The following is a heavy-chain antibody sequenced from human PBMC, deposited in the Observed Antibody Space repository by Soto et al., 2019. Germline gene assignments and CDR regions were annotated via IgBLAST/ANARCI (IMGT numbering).Heavy chain of an antibody. CDR2: FSYSGYSY. Sequence: QVPLQESGPRLLKPSQTLSLTCTVSGGSISSGTYFWTWIRQHPGKGLEWIGYFSYSGYSYYYNPSLKSRVTRPVDTSKDQFSLELSSVTAADTALYYCARGGLHYDFLPSTHGYFFDYWGQGTLVTVSS. CDR1: GGSISSGTYF. V-gene: IGHV4-31*03. CDR3: ARGGLHYDFLPSTHGYFFDY. D-gene: IGHD3-3*01. J-gene: IGHJ4*02.